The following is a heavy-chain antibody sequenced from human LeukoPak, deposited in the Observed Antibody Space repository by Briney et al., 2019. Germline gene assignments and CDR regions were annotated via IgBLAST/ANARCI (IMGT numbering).Heavy chain of an antibody. CDR2: INHSGST. V-gene: IGHV4-34*01. Sequence: SETLSLTCAVYGGSFSGYYWSWIRQPPGKGLEWIGEINHSGSTNYNPSLKSRVTISVDASKNQFSLKLSSVTAADTAVYYCARGRGYWGNWFDPWGQGTLVTVSS. CDR1: GGSFSGYY. J-gene: IGHJ5*02. CDR3: ARGRGYWGNWFDP. D-gene: IGHD2-21*01.